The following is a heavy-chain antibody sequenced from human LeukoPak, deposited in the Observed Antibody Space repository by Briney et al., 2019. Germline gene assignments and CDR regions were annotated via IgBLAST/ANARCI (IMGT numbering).Heavy chain of an antibody. V-gene: IGHV3-23*01. Sequence: PGGSLRLSCAASGFTFSSYAMSWVRQAPGKGLEWVSAISGSGGSTYYADSVKGRFTISRDNSENTLYLQMNSLRAEDTAVYYCAKDRGGPLYTDYWGQGTLVTVSS. D-gene: IGHD3-10*01. CDR2: ISGSGGST. CDR3: AKDRGGPLYTDY. CDR1: GFTFSSYA. J-gene: IGHJ4*02.